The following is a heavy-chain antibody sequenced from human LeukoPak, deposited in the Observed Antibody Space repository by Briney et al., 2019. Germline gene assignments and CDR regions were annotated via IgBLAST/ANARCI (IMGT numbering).Heavy chain of an antibody. CDR3: ARHAGGYHLIMGFHF. CDR2: IYHNGNT. J-gene: IGHJ3*01. D-gene: IGHD3-22*01. Sequence: SETLSLTCSVSGGSITSGYYYWDWIRQSPERGLEWIGNIYHNGNTYYNPSLESRVTVSIDTSKNQFSLKLRSVTAADTAVYYCARHAGGYHLIMGFHFWGPGTMVTVSS. CDR1: GGSITSGYYY. V-gene: IGHV4-39*01.